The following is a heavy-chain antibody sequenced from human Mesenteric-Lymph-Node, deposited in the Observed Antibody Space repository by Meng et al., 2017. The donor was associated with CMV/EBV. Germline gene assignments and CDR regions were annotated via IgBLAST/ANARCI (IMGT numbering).Heavy chain of an antibody. D-gene: IGHD6-13*01. V-gene: IGHV3-30*04. CDR1: GFTFIPFS. CDR2: ISYDGSKN. Sequence: SGFTFIPFSMHWFRQAPGKGLEWVVVISYDGSKNLYADSVKGRFTISRDNSKNTVDLQMNSLRAEDTAVYYCARAGYPRSWYGEGFDFWGRGTLVTVSS. J-gene: IGHJ4*02. CDR3: ARAGYPRSWYGEGFDF.